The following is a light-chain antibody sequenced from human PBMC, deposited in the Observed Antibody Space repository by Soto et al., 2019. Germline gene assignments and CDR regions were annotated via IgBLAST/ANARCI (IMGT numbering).Light chain of an antibody. CDR3: QQYESYSPWT. CDR1: QSISSW. CDR2: DAS. J-gene: IGKJ1*01. V-gene: IGKV1-5*01. Sequence: DIQMTQSPSALSASVGDRATITCRASQSISSWLAWYQQKPGKAPKLLIYDASALQSGVPSRYSVSGSGTEFTLTISNLQPYDFATYYCQQYESYSPWTFGQGTKVEIK.